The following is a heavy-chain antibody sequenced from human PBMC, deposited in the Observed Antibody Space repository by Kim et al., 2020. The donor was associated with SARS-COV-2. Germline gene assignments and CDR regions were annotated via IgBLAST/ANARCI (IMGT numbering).Heavy chain of an antibody. D-gene: IGHD5-18*01. J-gene: IGHJ1*01. V-gene: IGHV3-49*03. CDR1: GFTFGDNA. CDR3: KKWEGGYSYANH. CDR2: TRGKNDDVTV. Sequence: GGSLRLSCTASGFTFGDNAMSWFRQAPGKGLECIGFTRGKNDDVTVDYAAAGKGRFTISRDDSIAYLKMNSLKTEDTAIYYCKKWEGGYSYANHWGQGTPVTVS.